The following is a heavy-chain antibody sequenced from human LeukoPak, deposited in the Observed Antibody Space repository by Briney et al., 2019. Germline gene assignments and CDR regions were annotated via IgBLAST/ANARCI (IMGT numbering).Heavy chain of an antibody. Sequence: QSGGSLRLSCEGSGFNYSSHAMNWVRQAPGKGLEWVSAISGSAGGGRTYYADSVRGRFTISSDNSKNTVFLQMNSLRDEDTAVYYCASLAYGDYGFDYWGQGTLVTVSS. CDR1: GFNYSSHA. CDR3: ASLAYGDYGFDY. D-gene: IGHD4-17*01. CDR2: ISGSAGGGRT. V-gene: IGHV3-23*01. J-gene: IGHJ4*02.